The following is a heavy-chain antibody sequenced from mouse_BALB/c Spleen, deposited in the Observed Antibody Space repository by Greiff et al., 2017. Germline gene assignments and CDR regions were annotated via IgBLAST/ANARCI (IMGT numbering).Heavy chain of an antibody. CDR3: ASLLLRDYYAMDY. CDR1: GYTFSSYW. CDR2: ILPGSGST. V-gene: IGHV1-9*01. D-gene: IGHD1-1*01. Sequence: VKLQESGAELMKPGASVKISCKATGYTFSSYWIEWVKQRPGHGLEWIGEILPGSGSTNYNEKFKGKATFTADTSSNTAYMQLSSLTSEDSAVYYCASLLLRDYYAMDYWGQGTSVTVSS. J-gene: IGHJ4*01.